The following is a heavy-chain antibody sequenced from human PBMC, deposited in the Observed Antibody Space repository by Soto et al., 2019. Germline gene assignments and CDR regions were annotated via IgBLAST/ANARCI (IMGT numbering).Heavy chain of an antibody. D-gene: IGHD2-2*02. V-gene: IGHV3-30-3*01. CDR2: ISYDGSNK. J-gene: IGHJ4*02. CDR3: ARDPTSSVPAAIPFDY. Sequence: QVQLVESGGGVVQPGRSLRLSCAASGFTFSSYAMHWVRQAPGKGLEWVAVISYDGSNKYYADSVKGRFTISRDNSKNTLYLQMNRLRAEDTAVYYCARDPTSSVPAAIPFDYWGQGTLVTVSS. CDR1: GFTFSSYA.